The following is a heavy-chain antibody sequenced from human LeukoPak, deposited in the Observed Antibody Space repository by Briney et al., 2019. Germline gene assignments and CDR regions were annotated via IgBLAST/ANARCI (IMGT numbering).Heavy chain of an antibody. CDR3: ARGASIAARPVYYYGMDV. V-gene: IGHV1-18*01. Sequence: ASVKVSCKASVYTFTSYGISWVRHAPGQGLEWMGWISAYNGNTNYAQKLQGRVTMTTDTSTSTAYMELRSLRSDDTAVYYCARGASIAARPVYYYGMDVWGQGTTVTVSS. J-gene: IGHJ6*02. CDR1: VYTFTSYG. CDR2: ISAYNGNT. D-gene: IGHD6-6*01.